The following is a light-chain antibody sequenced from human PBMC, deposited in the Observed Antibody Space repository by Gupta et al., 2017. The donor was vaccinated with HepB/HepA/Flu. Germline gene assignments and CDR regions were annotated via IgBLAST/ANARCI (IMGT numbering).Light chain of an antibody. CDR1: QSVSSSY. CDR2: GAS. V-gene: IGKV3-20*01. Sequence: EIELTQSPGNLSLSPGERATLACRASQSVSSSYLGWYQQKPGQAPRLLIYGASSRATGIPDRFSGSGCGTDFTLTISRLEPEDFTVYYCQQYGSSPTTFGQGTKVEIK. CDR3: QQYGSSPTT. J-gene: IGKJ1*01.